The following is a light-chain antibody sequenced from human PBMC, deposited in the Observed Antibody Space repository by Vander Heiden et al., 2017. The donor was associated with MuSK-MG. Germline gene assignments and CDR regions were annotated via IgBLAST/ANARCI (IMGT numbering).Light chain of an antibody. J-gene: IGKJ4*01. CDR3: QQRSHGLT. CDR1: QSVSSY. V-gene: IGKV3-11*01. Sequence: EIVLTQSPATLSLSPGERATLSCRASQSVSSYLAWYQQKPGQAPRLLIYDASNRATGIPARFSGSGSGTDFTITITSLEPEDFAVYYCQQRSHGLTFGGGTKVEIK. CDR2: DAS.